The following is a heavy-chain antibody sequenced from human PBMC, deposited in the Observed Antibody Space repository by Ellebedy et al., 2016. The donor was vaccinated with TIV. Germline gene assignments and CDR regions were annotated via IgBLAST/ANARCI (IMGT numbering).Heavy chain of an antibody. V-gene: IGHV3-7*03. J-gene: IGHJ4*02. CDR2: IKPDGSET. D-gene: IGHD1-20*01. CDR3: ARVGMWITGTTEVDY. Sequence: GGSLRLXXAASGFTFNTYWMSWVRQAPGKGLEWVANIKPDGSETFSVDSVKGRFTISRDNAENSLYLQMNSLRTEDTATYYCARVGMWITGTTEVDYWGQGTLVTVSS. CDR1: GFTFNTYW.